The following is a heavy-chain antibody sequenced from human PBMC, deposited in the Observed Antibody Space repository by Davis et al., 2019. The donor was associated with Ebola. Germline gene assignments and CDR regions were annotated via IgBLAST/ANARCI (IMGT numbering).Heavy chain of an antibody. CDR3: ARVVVLDYYYGMDV. Sequence: ASVKVSCKASGYTFTSYYMHWVRQATGHGLEWMEWMNPNSGNTGYARKLQGRVTMTRNTSISTASMELSSLRSEDTAVYYCARVVVLDYYYGMDVWGQGTTVTVSS. J-gene: IGHJ6*02. CDR1: GYTFTSYY. D-gene: IGHD2-15*01. V-gene: IGHV1-8*02. CDR2: MNPNSGNT.